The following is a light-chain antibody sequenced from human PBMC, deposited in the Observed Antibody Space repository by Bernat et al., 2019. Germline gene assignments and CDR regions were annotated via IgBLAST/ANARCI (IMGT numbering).Light chain of an antibody. CDR1: SSDVGGYNY. Sequence: QSALTQPASVSGSPGQSITISCTGTSSDVGGYNYVSWYQQHPGRAPNLMIYDVRDRPSGISNRFSGSKSGDTAALTISGLLAEDEADYYCRSYTSSGTLVFGGGTRLTVL. J-gene: IGLJ3*02. CDR2: DVR. V-gene: IGLV2-14*03. CDR3: RSYTSSGTLV.